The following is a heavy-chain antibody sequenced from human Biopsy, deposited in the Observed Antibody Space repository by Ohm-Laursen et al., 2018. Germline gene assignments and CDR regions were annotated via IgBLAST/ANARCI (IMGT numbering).Heavy chain of an antibody. J-gene: IGHJ6*02. V-gene: IGHV1-2*02. D-gene: IGHD3-9*01. CDR3: ARVPAYPSIDGYYGLDL. CDR1: GYTFAGYY. CDR2: INPNSGNA. Sequence: SVKVSCKASGYTFAGYYLHWVRQAPGHGLEWMGWINPNSGNANYAQSFQGRLTVTRDTSISTTYMELTSLTFDDTAIYYCARVPAYPSIDGYYGLDLWGQGTTVSVSS.